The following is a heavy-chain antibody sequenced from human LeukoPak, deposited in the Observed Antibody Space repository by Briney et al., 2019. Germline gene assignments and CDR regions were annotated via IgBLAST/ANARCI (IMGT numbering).Heavy chain of an antibody. V-gene: IGHV3-7*01. Sequence: GGSLRLSCAASGFTFSSYWMTWVRQAPGKGLEWVGNINQEGRDKNYVDSVKGRFTISRDNAKNSLYLQMNNLRAEDTAVYYCARDIRYFNLWGRGTLVTVSS. J-gene: IGHJ2*01. CDR3: ARDIRYFNL. CDR2: INQEGRDK. CDR1: GFTFSSYW.